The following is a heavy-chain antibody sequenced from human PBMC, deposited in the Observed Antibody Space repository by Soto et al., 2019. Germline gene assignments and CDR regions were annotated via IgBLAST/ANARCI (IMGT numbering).Heavy chain of an antibody. J-gene: IGHJ4*02. Sequence: QVQLQESGPGLVKPSETLSLTCTVSGGSVSSGSYYWSWIRQPPGKGLEWIGYIYYSGSTNYNPPLQSRVTISVDTSKNQFSLKLSSVTAADTAVYYCATYYYGSGSYSRWFFDYWGQGTLVTVSS. CDR2: IYYSGST. CDR3: ATYYYGSGSYSRWFFDY. CDR1: GGSVSSGSYY. D-gene: IGHD3-10*01. V-gene: IGHV4-61*01.